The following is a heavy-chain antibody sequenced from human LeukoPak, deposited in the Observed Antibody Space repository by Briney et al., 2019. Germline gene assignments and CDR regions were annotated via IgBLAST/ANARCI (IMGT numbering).Heavy chain of an antibody. D-gene: IGHD3-10*01. CDR3: ASRRYGSGKAFDY. Sequence: SETLSLTCAVYGGAFSGYYWSWIRQPPGKGLEWIGEINHSGSTNYNPSLKSRVTISVDTSKNQFSLKLSSVTAADTAVYYCASRRYGSGKAFDYWGQGTLVTVSS. CDR2: INHSGST. V-gene: IGHV4-34*01. J-gene: IGHJ4*02. CDR1: GGAFSGYY.